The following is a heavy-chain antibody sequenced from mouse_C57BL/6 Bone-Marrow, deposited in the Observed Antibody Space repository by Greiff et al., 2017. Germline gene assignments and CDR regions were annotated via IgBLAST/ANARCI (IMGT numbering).Heavy chain of an antibody. CDR1: GYTFTSYT. V-gene: IGHV1-4*01. CDR3: ARSNSYYAMDY. J-gene: IGHJ4*01. Sequence: QVQLQQSGAELARPGASVKMSCKASGYTFTSYTMHWVKQRPGQGLEWIGYINPSSGYTKYNQKFKDKATLTADKSSSTAYMQLSSLTSEDSAVYYCARSNSYYAMDYWGQGTSVTVSS. CDR2: INPSSGYT.